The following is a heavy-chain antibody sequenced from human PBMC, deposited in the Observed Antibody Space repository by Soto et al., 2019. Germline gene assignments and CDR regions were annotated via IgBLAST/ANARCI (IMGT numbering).Heavy chain of an antibody. CDR3: ARDREYSYASHGMDV. J-gene: IGHJ6*02. Sequence: EVQLVESGGGLVQPGGSLRLSCAASGFSFNSYEMNWVRQSPGKGLEFVSYIDTRATTITYAESVKGRFAISRDNAKNSLFLQMHSLRAEDTAVYYCARDREYSYASHGMDVWGQGTTVTVSS. CDR1: GFSFNSYE. CDR2: IDTRATTI. D-gene: IGHD5-18*01. V-gene: IGHV3-48*03.